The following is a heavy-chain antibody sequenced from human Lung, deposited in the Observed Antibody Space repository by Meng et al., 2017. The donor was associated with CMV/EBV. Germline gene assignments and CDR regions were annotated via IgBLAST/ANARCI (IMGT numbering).Heavy chain of an antibody. CDR1: GYSFATYW. Sequence: GESLKISCKSSGYSFATYWIGWVRQMPGKDLEWMGMIYCGDSKTIYSPFFQGQVTISADKSISTAYLQWSSLQASDTAMYYCARHYDSSWFGYWGQGTQVPVSS. CDR3: ARHYDSSWFGY. V-gene: IGHV5-51*01. D-gene: IGHD6-13*01. J-gene: IGHJ4*02. CDR2: IYCGDSKT.